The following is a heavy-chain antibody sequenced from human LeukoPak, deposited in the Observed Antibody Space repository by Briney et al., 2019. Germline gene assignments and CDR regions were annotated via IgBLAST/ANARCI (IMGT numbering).Heavy chain of an antibody. CDR2: INPNSGGT. Sequence: ASVTVSFTASGYTFTVYYMHWVRQAPGQGLEWMGWINPNSGGTNYAQKFQGRVTMTRDTSISTAYMELSRLRSDDTAVYYCALSRSSGYYGAFDIWGQGTMVTVSS. CDR1: GYTFTVYY. CDR3: ALSRSSGYYGAFDI. V-gene: IGHV1-2*02. D-gene: IGHD3-22*01. J-gene: IGHJ3*02.